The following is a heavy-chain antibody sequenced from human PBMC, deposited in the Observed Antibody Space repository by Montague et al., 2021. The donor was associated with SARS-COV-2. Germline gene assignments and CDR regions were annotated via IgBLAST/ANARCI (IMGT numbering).Heavy chain of an antibody. CDR3: ARQNWNYGGDY. CDR1: GFAFSNYA. J-gene: IGHJ4*02. Sequence: SLRLSCAASGFAFSNYAMSWVRQAPGKGLGWVSAITGSGSNTYYADSMKGRSTIFRDNFRSTLYLQINSLRAEDTAVYYCARQNWNYGGDYWGQGTLVTVSS. D-gene: IGHD1-7*01. V-gene: IGHV3-23*01. CDR2: ITGSGSNT.